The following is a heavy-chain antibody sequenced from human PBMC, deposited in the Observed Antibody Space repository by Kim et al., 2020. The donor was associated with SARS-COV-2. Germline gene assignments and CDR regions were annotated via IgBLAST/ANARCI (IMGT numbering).Heavy chain of an antibody. D-gene: IGHD3-10*01. V-gene: IGHV1-2*06. CDR1: GYTFTGYY. J-gene: IGHJ6*02. CDR2: INPNSGGT. CDR3: ARVYYGSGSQIWQYGMDV. Sequence: ASVKVSCKASGYTFTGYYMHWVRQAPGQGLEWMGRINPNSGGTNYAQKFQGRVTMTRDTSISTAYMELSRLRSDDTAVYYCARVYYGSGSQIWQYGMDVWGQGTTVTVSS.